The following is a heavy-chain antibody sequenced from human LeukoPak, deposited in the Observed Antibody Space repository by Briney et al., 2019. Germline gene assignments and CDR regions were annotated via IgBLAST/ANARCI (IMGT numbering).Heavy chain of an antibody. J-gene: IGHJ4*02. CDR1: GYTFTSYY. CDR3: ARELVLGRWLQRNSGIDY. CDR2: INPSGGST. V-gene: IGHV1-46*01. D-gene: IGHD5-24*01. Sequence: ASVKVSCKASGYTFTSYYMHWVRQAPGQGLEWMGIINPSGGSTSYAQKFQGRVTMTRDTSTSTVYMELSSLRSDDTAVYYCARELVLGRWLQRNSGIDYWGQGTLVTVSS.